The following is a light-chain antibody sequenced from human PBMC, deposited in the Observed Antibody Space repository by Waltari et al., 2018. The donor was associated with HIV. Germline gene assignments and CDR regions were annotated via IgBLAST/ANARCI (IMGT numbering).Light chain of an antibody. CDR2: DAA. J-gene: IGKJ3*01. Sequence: EIMMTQSPATLSVSPGERVTLSCRASQSVNNNLAWYQQKPGQAPRLLIYDAASRATGIPARFSGSGSGTEFTLTISILQSEDFAVYFCQQYSNWLLTFGPGTKVDI. V-gene: IGKV3-15*01. CDR1: QSVNNN. CDR3: QQYSNWLLT.